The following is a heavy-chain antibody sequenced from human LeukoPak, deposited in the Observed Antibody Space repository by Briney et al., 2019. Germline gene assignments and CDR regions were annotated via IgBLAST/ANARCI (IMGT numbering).Heavy chain of an antibody. CDR1: GGSCSGYY. V-gene: IGHV4-34*01. D-gene: IGHD6-13*01. Sequence: SETLSLTCAVYGGSCSGYYWSWIRQPPGKGLEWIGEINHRGSTNYNPSLKSRVTISVDTSKNQFSLKLSSVTAADTAVYYCARGGSSSWYRTLYFDYWGQGTLVTVSS. CDR3: ARGGSSSWYRTLYFDY. J-gene: IGHJ4*02. CDR2: INHRGST.